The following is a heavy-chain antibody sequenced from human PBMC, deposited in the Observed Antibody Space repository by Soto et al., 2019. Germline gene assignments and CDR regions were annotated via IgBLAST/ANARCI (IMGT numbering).Heavy chain of an antibody. CDR2: ISRTGGAA. V-gene: IGHV3-23*01. J-gene: IGHJ4*02. D-gene: IGHD3-16*02. CDR1: GFTFSNFA. Sequence: EVQLLESGGGLVQPGGSLRLSCAASGFTFSNFAMFWVRQAPGKGLEWVSSISRTGGAAHYADSVNGRFTISRANXXXXXXXXXXXXXXXXXXXXXXXXXXXXIXGSYPRELDYWGQGTLVTVSS. CDR3: XXXXXXIXGSYPRELDY.